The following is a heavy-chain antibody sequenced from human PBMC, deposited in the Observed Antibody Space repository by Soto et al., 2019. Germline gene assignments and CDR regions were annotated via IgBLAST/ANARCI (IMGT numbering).Heavy chain of an antibody. Sequence: ASETLSLTCTVSGGSINNHYWSWIRQPPGKGLEWIGYIYYTGSTNYNPSIKSRVTMSVDTSKNRVSLNMTSLTAADTAIYYCSKVYYDFWSGYADSDYYYYMDVWGKGTTVTVSS. V-gene: IGHV4-59*11. D-gene: IGHD3-3*01. CDR3: SKVYYDFWSGYADSDYYYYMDV. CDR2: IYYTGST. J-gene: IGHJ6*03. CDR1: GGSINNHY.